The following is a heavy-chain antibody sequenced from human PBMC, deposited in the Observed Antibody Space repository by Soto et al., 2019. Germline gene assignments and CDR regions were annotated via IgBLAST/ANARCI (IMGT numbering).Heavy chain of an antibody. CDR1: GLSFSDYD. CDR3: ARPTWRGRPAYFDY. CDR2: ISASGTTI. D-gene: IGHD3-16*01. Sequence: LRLSCAASGLSFSDYDMSWIRQAPGKGLEWLGYISASGTTISIADSVKGRFTISRDNAKNSLYLHMNSLRVDDAAVYYCARPTWRGRPAYFDYWGRGTLVTVSS. V-gene: IGHV3-11*01. J-gene: IGHJ4*02.